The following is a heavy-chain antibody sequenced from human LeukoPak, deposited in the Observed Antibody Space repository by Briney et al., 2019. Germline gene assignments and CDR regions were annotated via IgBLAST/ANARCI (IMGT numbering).Heavy chain of an antibody. V-gene: IGHV1-69*06. CDR2: IIPIFGTA. CDR3: ARGPYYDILTGYSYYMDV. Sequence: SVKVSCKASGGTFSSYAISWVRQAPGQGLEWMGGIIPIFGTANYAQKFQGRVTITADKSTSTAYMELSSLRSEDTAVYYCARGPYYDILTGYSYYMDVWGKGTTVTVSS. CDR1: GGTFSSYA. J-gene: IGHJ6*03. D-gene: IGHD3-9*01.